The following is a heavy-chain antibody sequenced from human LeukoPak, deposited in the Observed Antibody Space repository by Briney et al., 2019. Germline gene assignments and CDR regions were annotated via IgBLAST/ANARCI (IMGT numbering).Heavy chain of an antibody. J-gene: IGHJ4*01. V-gene: IGHV3-23*05. D-gene: IGHD6-19*01. CDR1: GFTFSSYA. CDR2: IDGSGSRI. Sequence: GGSLRLSCAAAGFTFSSYAMTWVRQAPGKGLEWVSSIDGSGSRIYYADSVKGRFTISRDNSKNALYLQMDSLRAEDTAVYYCAKGIYSSGWSYFDYWGHGTLVTVSS. CDR3: AKGIYSSGWSYFDY.